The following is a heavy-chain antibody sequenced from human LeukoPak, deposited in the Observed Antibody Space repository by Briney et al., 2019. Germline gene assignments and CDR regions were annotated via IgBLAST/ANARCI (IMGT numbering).Heavy chain of an antibody. CDR2: ISAYNGNT. V-gene: IGHV1-18*01. D-gene: IGHD2-2*01. CDR1: GYTFTSYG. Sequence: ASVKVSCKASGYTFTSYGISWVRQAPGQGLEWMGWISAYNGNTNYAQKLQGRVTMTTDTSTSTAYMELGSLRSDDTAVYYCAREIGVCSSTSCYQSWFDPWGQGTLVTVSS. CDR3: AREIGVCSSTSCYQSWFDP. J-gene: IGHJ5*02.